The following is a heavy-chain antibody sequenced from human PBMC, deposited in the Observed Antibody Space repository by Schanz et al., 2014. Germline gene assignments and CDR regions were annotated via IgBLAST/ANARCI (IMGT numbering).Heavy chain of an antibody. D-gene: IGHD2-15*01. V-gene: IGHV3-30*04. J-gene: IGHJ4*02. CDR2: ISYDGNNK. CDR1: GFTFSSYA. Sequence: QVPLVESGGCVVQPGRSLRLSCAASGFTFSSYAMHWVRQAPGKGLEWVALISYDGNNKYYADSVKGRFTISRDNSKNTLYLRMISLRAEDTAMFYCAREIPAGGHFDYWGQGTLVSVSS. CDR3: AREIPAGGHFDY.